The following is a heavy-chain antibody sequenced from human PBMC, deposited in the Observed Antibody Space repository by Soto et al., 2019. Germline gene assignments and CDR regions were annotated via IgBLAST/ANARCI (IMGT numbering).Heavy chain of an antibody. CDR1: GGSFSGYY. CDR3: ARDKITGLFDY. V-gene: IGHV4-34*01. Sequence: PSETLSLTCAVYGGSFSGYYSTWIRQPPGTGLEWIGEINRSGSTNYNPSLKSRVTITVDTSKNQFSLKLTSVTAADTAVYYCARDKITGLFDYWGQGTLVTVS. J-gene: IGHJ4*02. D-gene: IGHD2-8*02. CDR2: INRSGST.